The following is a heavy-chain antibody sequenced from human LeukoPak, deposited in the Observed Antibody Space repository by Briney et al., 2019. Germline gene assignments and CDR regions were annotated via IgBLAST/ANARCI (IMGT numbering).Heavy chain of an antibody. CDR3: ARGYSYGLVY. CDR2: IYYSGST. D-gene: IGHD5-18*01. V-gene: IGHV4-59*01. J-gene: IGHJ4*02. Sequence: PSETLSLTCTVSGGSISSYYWSWIRQPPGKGLEWIGYIYYSGSTNHNPSLKSRVTISVDTSKNQFSLKLSSVTAADTAVYYCARGYSYGLVYWGQGTLVTVSS. CDR1: GGSISSYY.